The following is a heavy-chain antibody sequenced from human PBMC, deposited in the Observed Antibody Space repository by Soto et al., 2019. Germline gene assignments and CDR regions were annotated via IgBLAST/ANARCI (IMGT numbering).Heavy chain of an antibody. CDR3: ARVSGSYYYGMDV. J-gene: IGHJ6*02. D-gene: IGHD3-10*01. V-gene: IGHV4-59*12. Sequence: SETLSLTCTVSGGSISSYYWSWIRQPPGKGLEWIGYIYYSGSTNYNPSLKSRVTISVDTSKNQFSLTLSSVTAADTAVYYCARVSGSYYYGMDVWGQGTTVTVSS. CDR2: IYYSGST. CDR1: GGSISSYY.